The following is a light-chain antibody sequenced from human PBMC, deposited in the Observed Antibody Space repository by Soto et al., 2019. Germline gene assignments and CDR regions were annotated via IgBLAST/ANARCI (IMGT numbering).Light chain of an antibody. Sequence: EIVLTQSPATLSLSPGERATLSCRASQSVRNSLLAWYQQKPGQPPRLLIYDASTRATATPERFSGSGSGTDFTLPISRLEPEDFAVYYCHQYDTIVQTFGQGTKVDIK. CDR2: DAS. CDR3: HQYDTIVQT. J-gene: IGKJ1*01. V-gene: IGKV3-20*01. CDR1: QSVRNSL.